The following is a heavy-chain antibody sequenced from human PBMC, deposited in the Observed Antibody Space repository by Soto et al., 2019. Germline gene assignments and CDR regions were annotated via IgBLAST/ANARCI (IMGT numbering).Heavy chain of an antibody. CDR1: GYTLTELS. D-gene: IGHD3-22*01. Sequence: ASVKVSCKVSGYTLTELSMHWVRQAPGKGLEWMGGFDPEDGETIYAQKFQGRVTMTEDTSTDTAYMELSSLRSEDTAVYYCATVRSNGYYVVGYYFDYWGQGTLVTVSS. J-gene: IGHJ4*02. CDR3: ATVRSNGYYVVGYYFDY. V-gene: IGHV1-24*01. CDR2: FDPEDGET.